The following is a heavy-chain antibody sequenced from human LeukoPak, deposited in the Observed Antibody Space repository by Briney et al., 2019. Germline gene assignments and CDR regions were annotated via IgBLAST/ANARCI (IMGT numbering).Heavy chain of an antibody. J-gene: IGHJ5*02. CDR3: ARPVNVLMVYANWFDP. CDR1: GYTFTGYY. CDR2: INPNSGGT. D-gene: IGHD2-8*01. V-gene: IGHV1-2*02. Sequence: GASVKVSCKASGYTFTGYYMHWVRQAPGQGLEWMGWINPNSGGTNYAQKFQGRVTMTRDTSISTAYMELSRLRSDDTAVYYCARPVNVLMVYANWFDPWGQGTLVTVSS.